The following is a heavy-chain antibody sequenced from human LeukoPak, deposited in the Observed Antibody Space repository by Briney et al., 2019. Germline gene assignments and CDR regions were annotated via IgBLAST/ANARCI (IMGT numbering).Heavy chain of an antibody. Sequence: GGSLRLSCAASGFTFSSYAMSWVRQAPGKGLEWVSNIGTSSTTIYYADSVKGRSTISRDNAKNSLYLQMNSLRADDTAVYYCARFAAGGSYYYYMDVWGKGTTVTVSS. CDR1: GFTFSSYA. CDR2: IGTSSTTI. CDR3: ARFAAGGSYYYYMDV. J-gene: IGHJ6*03. D-gene: IGHD6-25*01. V-gene: IGHV3-48*01.